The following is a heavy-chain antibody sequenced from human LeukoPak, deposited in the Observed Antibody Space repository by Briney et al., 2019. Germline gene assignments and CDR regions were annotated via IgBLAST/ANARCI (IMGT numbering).Heavy chain of an antibody. CDR1: GGSISSYY. CDR2: IYYGGST. V-gene: IGHV4-59*12. Sequence: SETLSLTCTVSGGSISSYYWSRIRQPPGKGLEWIGYIYYGGSTNYNPSLKSRVTISVDTSKNQFSLKLSSVTAADTAVYYCARAQIFYCSGGSCYCWFDPWGQGTLVTVSS. CDR3: ARAQIFYCSGGSCYCWFDP. J-gene: IGHJ5*02. D-gene: IGHD2-15*01.